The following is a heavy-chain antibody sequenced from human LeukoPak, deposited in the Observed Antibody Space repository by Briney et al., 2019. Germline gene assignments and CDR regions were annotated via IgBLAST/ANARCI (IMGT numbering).Heavy chain of an antibody. V-gene: IGHV3-49*04. CDR1: GFTFSSYS. Sequence: GGSLRLSCAASGFTFSSYSMNWVRQAPGKGLEWVGFIRSKPFGGTTEYAASVKGRFTISRDDSKGIAYLQMNSLKTEDTAVYYCARDGGIKADDYWGQGTLVTVSS. CDR3: ARDGGIKADDY. CDR2: IRSKPFGGTT. D-gene: IGHD3-10*01. J-gene: IGHJ4*02.